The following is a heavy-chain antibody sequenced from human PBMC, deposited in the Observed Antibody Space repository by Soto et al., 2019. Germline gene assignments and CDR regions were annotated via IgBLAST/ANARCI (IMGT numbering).Heavy chain of an antibody. J-gene: IGHJ4*02. CDR3: AKDPGGRSSSWYLVQY. CDR2: ISGSGGST. CDR1: GFTFSSYA. Sequence: PGGSLRLSCAASGFTFSSYAMSWVRQAPGKGLEWVSAISGSGGSTYYADSVKGRFTISRDNSKNTLYLQMNSLRAEDTAVYYCAKDPGGRSSSWYLVQYWGQGTLVTVSS. D-gene: IGHD6-13*01. V-gene: IGHV3-23*01.